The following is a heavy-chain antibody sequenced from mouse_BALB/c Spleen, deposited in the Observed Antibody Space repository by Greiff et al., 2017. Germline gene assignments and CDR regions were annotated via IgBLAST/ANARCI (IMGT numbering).Heavy chain of an antibody. D-gene: IGHD2-5*01. CDR2: IHYSGST. CDR3: ARSNYGYYAMDY. J-gene: IGHJ4*01. Sequence: EVQLQQSGPDLVKPSQSLSLTCTVTGYSITSGYTWQWIRQFPGNKLEWMGYIHYSGSTNYNPSLKSRISITRDTSKNQFFLQLNSVTTEDTATYYCARSNYGYYAMDYWGQGTSVTVSS. V-gene: IGHV3-1*02. CDR1: GYSITSGYT.